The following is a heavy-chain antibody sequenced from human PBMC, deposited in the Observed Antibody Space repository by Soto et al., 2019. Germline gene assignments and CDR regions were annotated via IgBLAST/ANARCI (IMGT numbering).Heavy chain of an antibody. D-gene: IGHD2-2*01. CDR1: GYTYSKYG. Sequence: ASVAVSCNTSGYTYSKYGITWLRQAPGQPLEWLGWISLYSDGTNYAQKFQGRVSMTTDTSTTTAYMELRSLRSDDTAVYYCARVVPGAEAWFGPWGQGTLVTVSS. CDR2: ISLYSDGT. V-gene: IGHV1-18*01. J-gene: IGHJ5*02. CDR3: ARVVPGAEAWFGP.